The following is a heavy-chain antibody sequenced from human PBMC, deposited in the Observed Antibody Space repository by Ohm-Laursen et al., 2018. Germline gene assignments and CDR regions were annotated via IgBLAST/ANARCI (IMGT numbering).Heavy chain of an antibody. CDR3: AKEGEGIFDSSYFFDT. J-gene: IGHJ4*02. V-gene: IGHV3-13*01. CDR1: GFTFSKYD. D-gene: IGHD6-19*01. Sequence: SLRLSYAASGFTFSKYDMHWVRQATGKGLEWVSSITTSGDTFHPGSVKGRFTISRDNVQNSLYLQMNSLTAGDTAVYYCAKEGEGIFDSSYFFDTWGQGALVTVSS. CDR2: ITTSGDT.